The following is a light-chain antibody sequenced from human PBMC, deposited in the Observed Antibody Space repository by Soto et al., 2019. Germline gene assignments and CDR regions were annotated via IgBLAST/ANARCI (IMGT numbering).Light chain of an antibody. CDR2: SAS. V-gene: IGKV3-20*01. CDR1: QSVGSD. Sequence: EIVMTQSASTLSVSAGARATLSCGASQSVGSDLVWFQQKSGQAPRLLIYSASRRATGIPDRFTGSGSGTDFNLTINRVETEDFAVYFCQQYAGSPRTFGQGTKVDIK. J-gene: IGKJ1*01. CDR3: QQYAGSPRT.